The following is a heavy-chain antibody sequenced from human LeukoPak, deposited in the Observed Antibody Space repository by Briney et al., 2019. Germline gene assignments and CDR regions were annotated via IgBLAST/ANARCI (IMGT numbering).Heavy chain of an antibody. CDR2: IGESGRTT. Sequence: GGSLRLSCAASGFTFSSFAMTWVRQTPGKGLEWVSFIGESGRTTHYADSVKGRFIISRDNSKNTLYLQMNSLRAEDTAVYYCAKDLSSVTRDPDWGQGTLVTVSS. D-gene: IGHD4-17*01. J-gene: IGHJ4*02. CDR1: GFTFSSFA. V-gene: IGHV3-23*01. CDR3: AKDLSSVTRDPD.